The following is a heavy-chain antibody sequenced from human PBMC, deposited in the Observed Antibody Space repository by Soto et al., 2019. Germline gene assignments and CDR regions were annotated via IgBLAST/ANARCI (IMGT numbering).Heavy chain of an antibody. CDR3: ARDSRTNPGIAAAGHIDY. CDR2: IYYSGST. CDR1: GGSVSSGSYY. Sequence: SETLSLTCTVSGGSVSSGSYYWSWIRQPPGKGLEWIGYIYYSGSTNYNPSLKSRVTMSVDTSKNQFSLKLSSVTAADTAVYYCARDSRTNPGIAAAGHIDYWGQGTLVTVSS. J-gene: IGHJ4*02. V-gene: IGHV4-61*01. D-gene: IGHD6-13*01.